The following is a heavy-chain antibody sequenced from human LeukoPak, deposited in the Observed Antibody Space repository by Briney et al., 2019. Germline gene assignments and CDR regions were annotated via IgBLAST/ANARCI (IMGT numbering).Heavy chain of an antibody. CDR1: GYSFTSYW. D-gene: IGHD6-6*01. CDR2: IYPGDSDT. J-gene: IGHJ3*02. V-gene: IGHV5-51*01. CDR3: ARIEYSSSSNRGAFDI. Sequence: GESLKISCKGSGYSFTSYWIGWVRHMPGKGLEWRGIIYPGDSDTRYSPSFQGQVTISADKSISTAYLQWSSLKASDTAMYYCARIEYSSSSNRGAFDIWGQGTMVTVSS.